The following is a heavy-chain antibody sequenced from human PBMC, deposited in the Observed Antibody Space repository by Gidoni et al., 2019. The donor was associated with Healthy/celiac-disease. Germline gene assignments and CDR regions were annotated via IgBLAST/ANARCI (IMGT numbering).Heavy chain of an antibody. CDR1: GGPFSSYT. V-gene: IGHV1-69*02. CDR2: IIPILGIA. Sequence: QVQLVQSGAEVKKPGSSVKVSCKASGGPFSSYTISWVRQAPGQGLEWMGRIIPILGIANYAQKFQGRVTITADKSTSTAYMELSSLRSEDTAVYYCARGDCSGGSCWAFDYWGQGTLVTVSS. CDR3: ARGDCSGGSCWAFDY. D-gene: IGHD2-15*01. J-gene: IGHJ4*02.